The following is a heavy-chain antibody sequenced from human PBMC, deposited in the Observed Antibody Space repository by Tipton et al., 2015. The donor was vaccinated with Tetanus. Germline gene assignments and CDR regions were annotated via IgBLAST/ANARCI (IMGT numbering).Heavy chain of an antibody. J-gene: IGHJ5*02. CDR3: ARAQVVAGTGGFDP. V-gene: IGHV3-74*01. CDR1: GFTFSSYW. CDR2: INSDGSST. D-gene: IGHD6-19*01. Sequence: SLRLSCAASGFTFSSYWMHWVRQAPGKGLVWVSRINSDGSSTSYADSVKGRFTISRDNAKNTVYLQMNSLRAEDTAVYYCARAQVVAGTGGFDPWGQGTPVTVSS.